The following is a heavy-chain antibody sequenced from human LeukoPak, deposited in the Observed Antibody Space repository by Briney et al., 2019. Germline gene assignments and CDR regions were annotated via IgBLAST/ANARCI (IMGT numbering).Heavy chain of an antibody. D-gene: IGHD6-13*01. V-gene: IGHV4-59*01. CDR3: ARVSSSWYGVDY. CDR1: GGSISNSF. J-gene: IGHJ4*02. Sequence: SETLSLTCTVSGGSISNSFWNWIRQPPGKGLEWIGYIYYVGSTNYNPSLKSRVTISVDTSKNQFSLKLSSVTAADTAVYYCARVSSSWYGVDYWGQGTLVTVSS. CDR2: IYYVGST.